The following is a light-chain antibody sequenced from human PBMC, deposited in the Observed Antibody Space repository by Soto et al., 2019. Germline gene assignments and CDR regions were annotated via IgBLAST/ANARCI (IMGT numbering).Light chain of an antibody. CDR1: SSDVGGYNY. V-gene: IGLV2-14*01. J-gene: IGLJ1*01. CDR3: SSYTSSSTLYV. CDR2: DVS. Sequence: QSALTQPASVSGSHVQSITISCTGTSSDVGGYNYVSWYQQHPGKAPKLMIYDVSNRPSGVSNRFSGSKSGNTASLTISGLQAEDEADYYCSSYTSSSTLYVFGTGTKVTVL.